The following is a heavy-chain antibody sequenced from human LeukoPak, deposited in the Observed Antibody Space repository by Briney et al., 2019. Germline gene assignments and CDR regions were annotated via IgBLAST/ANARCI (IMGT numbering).Heavy chain of an antibody. CDR3: AKDALLEWLSYTNWFDP. CDR1: GFTFSSYA. D-gene: IGHD3-3*01. CDR2: ISGSGGST. Sequence: PGGSLRLSCAASGFTFSSYAMSWVRQAPGKGLEWVSAISGSGGSTYYADSVKGRFTISRDNSKNTLYLQMNSLRAEDTAVHYCAKDALLEWLSYTNWFDPWGQGTLVTVSS. V-gene: IGHV3-23*01. J-gene: IGHJ5*02.